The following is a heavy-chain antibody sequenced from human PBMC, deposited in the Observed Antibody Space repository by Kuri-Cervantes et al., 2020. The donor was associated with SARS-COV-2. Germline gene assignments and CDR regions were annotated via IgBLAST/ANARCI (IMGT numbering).Heavy chain of an antibody. D-gene: IGHD2-15*01. CDR3: ARLSLGVVVAATDY. CDR1: GYTFTSYG. Sequence: ASVKVSCKASGYTFTSYGISWVRQAPGQGLEWMGWISAYNGNTNYAQKLQGRVTMTTDTSTSTAYMELRSLRSDDTAVYYCARLSLGVVVAATDYWGQGTLVTVSS. CDR2: ISAYNGNT. J-gene: IGHJ4*02. V-gene: IGHV1-18*01.